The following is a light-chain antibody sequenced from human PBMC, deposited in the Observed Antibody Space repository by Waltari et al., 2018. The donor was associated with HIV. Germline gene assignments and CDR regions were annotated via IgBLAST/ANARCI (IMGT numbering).Light chain of an antibody. J-gene: IGKJ1*01. V-gene: IGKV3-15*01. CDR1: QSISNN. CDR2: DAS. CDR3: QQYHNWPPWT. Sequence: IVMTQSPATLSVSPGARATLSCRASQSISNNLAWYQQEPGQAPKLLIYDASTRATGVPARFSGSGSGTLFTLTISSLQSGDFAVYYCQQYHNWPPWTFGQGTKVELK.